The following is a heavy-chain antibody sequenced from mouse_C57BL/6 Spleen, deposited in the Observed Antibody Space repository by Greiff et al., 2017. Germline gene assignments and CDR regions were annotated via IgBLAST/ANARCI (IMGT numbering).Heavy chain of an antibody. J-gene: IGHJ3*01. V-gene: IGHV1-59*01. CDR2: IDPSDSYT. CDR3: ARLDWDEGIAY. Sequence: VQLQQPGAELVRPGTSVKLSCKASGYTFTSYWMHWVKQRPGQGLEWIGVIDPSDSYTNYNQKFKGKATLTVDTSSSTAYMQLSSLTSEDSAVYYCARLDWDEGIAYWGQGTLVTVSA. D-gene: IGHD4-1*01. CDR1: GYTFTSYW.